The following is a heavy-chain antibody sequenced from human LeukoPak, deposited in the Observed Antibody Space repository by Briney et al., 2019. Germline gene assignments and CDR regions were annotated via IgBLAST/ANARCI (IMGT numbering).Heavy chain of an antibody. CDR2: FDPEDGET. CDR3: ATVRSVHGSWTADADY. J-gene: IGHJ4*02. V-gene: IGHV1-24*01. Sequence: ASVKLSCNVSGYTLTELSMHWLRQAPGKGLEWIGGFDPEDGETIYEQKFQGRVTMTEDTSTDTAYMELSSLRSEDTAVYYCATVRSVHGSWTADADYWGRGTLVTVSS. D-gene: IGHD1-26*01. CDR1: GYTLTELS.